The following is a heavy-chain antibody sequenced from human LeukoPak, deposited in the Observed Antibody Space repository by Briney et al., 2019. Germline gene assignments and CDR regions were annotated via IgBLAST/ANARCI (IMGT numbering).Heavy chain of an antibody. Sequence: GASVKVSCKASGYTFTSYAMNWVRQARGQGLEWMGWINTNTGNPTYAQGFTGRFVFSLDTSVSTAYLQISSLKAEDTAVYYCARSKVSHQRVDAFDIWGQGTMVTVSS. CDR2: INTNTGNP. CDR3: ARSKVSHQRVDAFDI. D-gene: IGHD1-14*01. CDR1: GYTFTSYA. V-gene: IGHV7-4-1*02. J-gene: IGHJ3*02.